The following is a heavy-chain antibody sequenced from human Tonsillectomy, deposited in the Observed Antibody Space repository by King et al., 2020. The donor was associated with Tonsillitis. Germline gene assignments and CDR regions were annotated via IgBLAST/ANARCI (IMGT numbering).Heavy chain of an antibody. CDR1: GFTFSSYA. J-gene: IGHJ4*02. Sequence: VQLVESGGGLVQPGGSLRLSCAASGFTFSSYAMSWVRQTPGKGLEWVSSIIGSGGRTYYADSGQGRFTISRAHSKNTLYLQLSSLRAEDTAIYYCAKDRAYCSSTSCYTVKFDYWGQGTLVTVSS. CDR2: IIGSGGRT. CDR3: AKDRAYCSSTSCYTVKFDY. V-gene: IGHV3-23*04. D-gene: IGHD2-2*02.